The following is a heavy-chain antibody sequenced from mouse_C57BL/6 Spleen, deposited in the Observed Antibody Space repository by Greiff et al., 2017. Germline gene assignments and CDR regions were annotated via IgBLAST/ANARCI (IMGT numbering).Heavy chain of an antibody. Sequence: VKLVESGPGLVQPSQSLSITCTVSGFSLTSYGVHWVRQPPGKGLEWLGVIWSGGSTDYNAAFISRLSISKDNSKSQVFFKMNSLQADDTAIYYCANLNWDRFAYWGQGTLVTVSA. CDR2: IWSGGST. J-gene: IGHJ3*01. V-gene: IGHV2-4*01. CDR3: ANLNWDRFAY. CDR1: GFSLTSYG. D-gene: IGHD4-1*02.